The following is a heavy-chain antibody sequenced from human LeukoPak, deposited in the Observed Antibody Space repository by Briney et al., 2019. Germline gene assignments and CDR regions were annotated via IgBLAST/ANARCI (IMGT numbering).Heavy chain of an antibody. CDR2: IYYSGST. CDR1: GGSISSSSYY. J-gene: IGHJ5*02. D-gene: IGHD2-15*01. CDR3: ARRLGYCSGGSCYGTGSWFDP. V-gene: IGHV4-39*01. Sequence: SETLSLTCTVSGGSISSSSYYWGWIRQPPGKGLEWNGSIYYSGSTYYNPSLKSRVTISVDTSKNQFSLKLSSVTAADTAVYYCARRLGYCSGGSCYGTGSWFDPWGEGTLVTVSS.